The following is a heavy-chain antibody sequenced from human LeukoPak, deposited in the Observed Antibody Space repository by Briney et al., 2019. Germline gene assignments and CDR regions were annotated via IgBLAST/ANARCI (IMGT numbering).Heavy chain of an antibody. CDR2: IYTSGST. CDR3: ARVSLVRGAPDYYFDY. CDR1: GDSISNYY. D-gene: IGHD3-10*01. V-gene: IGHV4-4*07. Sequence: TSETLSLTCTVSGDSISNYYWSWIRQPAGKGLEWIGRIYTSGSTNYNPSLKSRVTMSVDTSKNQFSLKLSSVTAADTAVYYCARVSLVRGAPDYYFDYWGQGTLVTVSS. J-gene: IGHJ4*02.